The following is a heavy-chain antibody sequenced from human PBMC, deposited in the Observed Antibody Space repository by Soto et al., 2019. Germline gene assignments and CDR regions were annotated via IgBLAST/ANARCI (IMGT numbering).Heavy chain of an antibody. V-gene: IGHV4-34*01. CDR3: ARSRLRANCSSTSCSRPYYYYYGMDV. Sequence: SETLSLTCAVYGGSFSGYYWSWIRQPPGRGLEWIGEINHSGSTNYNPSLKSRVTISVDTSKNQFSLKLSSVTAADTAVYYCARSRLRANCSSTSCSRPYYYYYGMDVWGQGTTVTVSS. CDR2: INHSGST. CDR1: GGSFSGYY. D-gene: IGHD2-2*01. J-gene: IGHJ6*02.